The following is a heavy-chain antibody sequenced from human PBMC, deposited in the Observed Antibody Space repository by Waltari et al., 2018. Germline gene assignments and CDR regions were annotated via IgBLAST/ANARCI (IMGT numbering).Heavy chain of an antibody. J-gene: IGHJ4*02. D-gene: IGHD3-10*01. CDR3: ARGGYGSGSYYAFDY. Sequence: QVQLQESGPGLVKPSETLSLTCTVSGGSISSHYWSWIRQPPGKGLEWIGYIYYRGSTNYNPSLKSRVTISVDTSKNQFSLKLSSVTAADTAVYYCARGGYGSGSYYAFDYWGQGTLVTVSS. CDR1: GGSISSHY. CDR2: IYYRGST. V-gene: IGHV4-59*11.